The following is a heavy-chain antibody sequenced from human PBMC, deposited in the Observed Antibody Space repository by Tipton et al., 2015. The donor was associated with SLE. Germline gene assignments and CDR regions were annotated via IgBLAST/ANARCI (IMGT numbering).Heavy chain of an antibody. Sequence: TLSLTCAVSGYSISSGYYWGWIRQPPGNGLEWIGSIYHSGSTNYNPSLKSRVTISVDTSKNQFSLKLSSVTAADTAVYYCARGSSGWRLYFDYWGQGTLVTVSS. J-gene: IGHJ4*02. CDR1: GYSISSGYY. CDR2: IYHSGST. CDR3: ARGSSGWRLYFDY. V-gene: IGHV4-38-2*01. D-gene: IGHD6-19*01.